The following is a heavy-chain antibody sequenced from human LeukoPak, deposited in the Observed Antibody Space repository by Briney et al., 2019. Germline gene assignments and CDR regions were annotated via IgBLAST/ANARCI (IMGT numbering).Heavy chain of an antibody. Sequence: SETLSLTCAVYGGSFSGYYWSWIRQPPGKGLEWIGEINHSGSTNYNPSLKSRVTISVDTSKNQFSLKLSSVTAADTAVYYCASGFTGYGSSTGCYRASVLGYWGQGTLVTASS. D-gene: IGHD2-2*02. CDR3: ASGFTGYGSSTGCYRASVLGY. V-gene: IGHV4-34*01. CDR1: GGSFSGYY. CDR2: INHSGST. J-gene: IGHJ4*02.